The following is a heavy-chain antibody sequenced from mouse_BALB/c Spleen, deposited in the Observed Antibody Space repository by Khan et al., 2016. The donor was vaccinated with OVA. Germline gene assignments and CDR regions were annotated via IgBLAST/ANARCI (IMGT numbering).Heavy chain of an antibody. V-gene: IGHV1-4*01. J-gene: IGHJ3*01. Sequence: QVQLQQSGAELARPGASVKMSCKASGYTFTSYTIHWIKLRPGQGLEWIGYINPSNGYTNYNQKFKDKATLTADKSSTTAYMQLSSMTADDSAICNSVRDGAYYRNDGWFAYWGQGTLVTVSA. CDR3: VRDGAYYRNDGWFAY. CDR2: INPSNGYT. CDR1: GYTFTSYT. D-gene: IGHD2-14*01.